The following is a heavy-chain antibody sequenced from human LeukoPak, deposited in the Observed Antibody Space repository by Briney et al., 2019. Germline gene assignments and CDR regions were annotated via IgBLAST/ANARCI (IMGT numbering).Heavy chain of an antibody. J-gene: IGHJ4*02. CDR1: RFPFSHYG. CDR2: IWSDGTNQ. D-gene: IGHD4-11*01. CDR3: AKDAQRGFDYSNSLEF. Sequence: PGRSLRLSCVAPPFRFPFSHYGIHWVRQAPGWSLEWVAVIWSDGTNQYYEDYVKGRLTISRDNSKNTVYLQMNSLRAEDTAVYFCAKDAQRGFDYSNSLEFWGEGTLVTVSS. V-gene: IGHV3-33*06.